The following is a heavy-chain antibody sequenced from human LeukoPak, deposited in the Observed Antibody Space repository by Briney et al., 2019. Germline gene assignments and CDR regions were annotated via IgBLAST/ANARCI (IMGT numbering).Heavy chain of an antibody. CDR2: INHSGST. V-gene: IGHV4-34*01. J-gene: IGHJ4*02. CDR1: GGSFSGYY. CDR3: ARGLSTPSSSATPQYYFDY. D-gene: IGHD6-6*01. Sequence: PSETLSLTCAVYGGSFSGYYWSWIRQPPGKGLEWIGEINHSGSTNYNPSLKSRVTISADTSKNQFSLKLSSVTAADTAVYYCARGLSTPSSSATPQYYFDYWGQGTLVTVSS.